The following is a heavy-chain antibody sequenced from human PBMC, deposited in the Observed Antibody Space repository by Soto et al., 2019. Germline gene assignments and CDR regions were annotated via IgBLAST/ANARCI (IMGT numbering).Heavy chain of an antibody. J-gene: IGHJ4*02. CDR3: ARARHDNSGYYAENYSDY. D-gene: IGHD3-22*01. V-gene: IGHV4-61*01. Sequence: SETLSLTCTVSGGSVRSDSFYWSWIRQPPGKGLEWIAFIYHSGSTNYNPSLNSRVTISVDTSKNRFSLKLTSVTAADTAIYYCARARHDNSGYYAENYSDYWGQGTLVTVSS. CDR1: GGSVRSDSFY. CDR2: IYHSGST.